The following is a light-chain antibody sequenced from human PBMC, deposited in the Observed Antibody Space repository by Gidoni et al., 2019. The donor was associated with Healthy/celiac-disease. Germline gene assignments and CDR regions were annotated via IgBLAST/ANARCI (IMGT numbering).Light chain of an antibody. CDR2: CAS. CDR3: QQYYSTPLT. Sequence: DIVMTQSPDSLAVSLGQSATINCKSSQSVLYSSNNKTYLAWYQQKPGQPPKLLIYCASTRESGVPDRFSGSGSGTDFTLTISSLQAEDVAVYYCQQYYSTPLTFGGGTKVEIK. J-gene: IGKJ4*01. V-gene: IGKV4-1*01. CDR1: QSVLYSSNNKTY.